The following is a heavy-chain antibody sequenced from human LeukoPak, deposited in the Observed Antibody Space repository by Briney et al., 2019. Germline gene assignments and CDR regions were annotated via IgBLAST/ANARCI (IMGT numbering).Heavy chain of an antibody. CDR3: AKGAYSSNYPYYFDY. D-gene: IGHD2-2*01. J-gene: IGHJ4*02. V-gene: IGHV3-74*01. Sequence: GGSLRLSCAASGFTFSSYWMHWVRQAPGKGLVWVSRINSDGSSTSYADSVKGRFTISRDNSKNTLYLQMNSLRAEDTAVYYCAKGAYSSNYPYYFDYWGQGTLVTVSS. CDR2: INSDGSST. CDR1: GFTFSSYW.